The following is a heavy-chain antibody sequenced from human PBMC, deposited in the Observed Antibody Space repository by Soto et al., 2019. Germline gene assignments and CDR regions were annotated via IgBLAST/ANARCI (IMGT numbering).Heavy chain of an antibody. J-gene: IGHJ6*02. CDR1: GFTFSSYA. Sequence: QVQLVESGGGVVQPGRSLRLSCAASGFTFSSYAMHWVRQAPGKGLEWVAVISYDGSNKYYADSVKGRFTISRDNSKNTLYLQMNSLRAEDTAVYYCARVGPGLVSRPIYYYYGMGVWGQGTTVTVSS. CDR2: ISYDGSNK. CDR3: ARVGPGLVSRPIYYYYGMGV. D-gene: IGHD3-16*01. V-gene: IGHV3-30-3*01.